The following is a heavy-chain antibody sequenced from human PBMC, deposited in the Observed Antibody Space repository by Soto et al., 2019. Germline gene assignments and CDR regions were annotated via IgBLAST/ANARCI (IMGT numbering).Heavy chain of an antibody. J-gene: IGHJ4*02. CDR1: GGSISRGGYY. D-gene: IGHD3-9*01. CDR2: IYYSGST. V-gene: IGHV4-31*03. CDR3: ARVRFEYDILTGRYYFDY. Sequence: PSETLSLTCTISGGSISRGGYYWSWIRQQPGKGVEWSGYIYYSGSTYYNPSHKSRVTISVDTSKNQFSLKLSSVTAADTAVYYCARVRFEYDILTGRYYFDYWGQGILVTVSS.